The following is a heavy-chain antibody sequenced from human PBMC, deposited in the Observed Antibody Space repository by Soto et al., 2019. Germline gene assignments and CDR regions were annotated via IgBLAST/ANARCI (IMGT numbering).Heavy chain of an antibody. J-gene: IGHJ4*02. D-gene: IGHD5-12*01. CDR1: GYTFTSYT. V-gene: IGHV1-3*01. Sequence: ASVKVSCKTSGYTFTSYTVHWVRQAPGQRLEWMGWIKPGNGNTKYSQKFQGRLTITSDTSASTAYMELSSLTSEDTAVYYCARDPSGSHFDYWGQGTLVTVS. CDR2: IKPGNGNT. CDR3: ARDPSGSHFDY.